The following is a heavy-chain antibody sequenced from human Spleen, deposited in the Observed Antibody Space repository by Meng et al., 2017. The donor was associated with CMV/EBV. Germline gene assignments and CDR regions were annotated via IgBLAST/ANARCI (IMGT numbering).Heavy chain of an antibody. CDR1: GFTVTTNY. CDR3: ARDGLDHKSIVVIMDV. J-gene: IGHJ6*02. V-gene: IGHV3-53*01. CDR2: IYSGDRT. D-gene: IGHD2-15*01. Sequence: GGSLRLSCAASGFTVTTNYMSWVRQAPGKGLEWVSLIYSGDRTYNADSVKGRFTVSRDSSKNTLYLQMNSLRAEDTAVYYCARDGLDHKSIVVIMDVWGQGTTVTVSS.